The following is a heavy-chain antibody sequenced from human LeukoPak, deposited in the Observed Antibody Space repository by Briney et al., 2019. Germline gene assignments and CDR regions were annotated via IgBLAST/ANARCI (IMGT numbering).Heavy chain of an antibody. J-gene: IGHJ4*02. CDR2: IYHSGST. V-gene: IGHV4-38-2*02. CDR3: ARVGPATIFGVAPFDY. CDR1: GYSISSGYY. Sequence: PSETLSLTCTVSGYSISSGYYWGWIRQPPGKGLEWIGSIYHSGSTYYNPSLKSRVTISVDTSKNQFSLKLSSVTAADTAVYYCARVGPATIFGVAPFDYWGQGTLVTVSS. D-gene: IGHD3-3*01.